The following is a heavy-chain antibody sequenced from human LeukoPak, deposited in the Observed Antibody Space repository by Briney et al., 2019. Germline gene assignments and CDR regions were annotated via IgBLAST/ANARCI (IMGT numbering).Heavy chain of an antibody. D-gene: IGHD5-18*01. CDR3: ASSQLWLRAHFDY. Sequence: PSETLSLTCAVYGGSFSGYYWSWIRQPPGKGLEWIGEINHSGSTNYNPSLKSRVTISVDTSKNQFSLKLSSVTAADTAVYYCASSQLWLRAHFDYWGQGTLVTVSS. V-gene: IGHV4-34*01. CDR1: GGSFSGYY. J-gene: IGHJ4*02. CDR2: INHSGST.